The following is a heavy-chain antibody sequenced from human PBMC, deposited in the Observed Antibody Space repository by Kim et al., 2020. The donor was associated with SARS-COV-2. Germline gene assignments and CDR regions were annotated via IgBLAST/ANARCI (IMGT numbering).Heavy chain of an antibody. V-gene: IGHV3-74*01. Sequence: GGSLRLSCAASGFSFSNYYVNWVRQRPGKGLEWVSRICSDGGGGGTYYADSVRDRFTMSRNSAENTVDLQMNSLSAEDTAVYSCARGILRVGCDVGGQGPRVSVSS. CDR1: GFSFSNYY. CDR3: ARGILRVGCDV. D-gene: IGHD5-18*01. CDR2: ICSDGGGGGT. J-gene: IGHJ6*02.